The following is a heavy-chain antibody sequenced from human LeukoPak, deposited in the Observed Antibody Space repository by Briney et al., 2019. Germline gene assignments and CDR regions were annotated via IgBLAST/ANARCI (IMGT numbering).Heavy chain of an antibody. V-gene: IGHV5-51*01. J-gene: IGHJ4*02. CDR2: IYPGDSET. CDR3: ARLDEDFYYDGSGYYF. CDR1: GYRFTNYR. Sequence: GESLKISCRGSGYRFTNYRIAWVRQMPGKGLEWMGIIYPGDSETTYSPSFQGKVTISADRSINTAYLQWSSLKTSDTAMYYCARLDEDFYYDGSGYYFWGQGTLVTVSS. D-gene: IGHD3-22*01.